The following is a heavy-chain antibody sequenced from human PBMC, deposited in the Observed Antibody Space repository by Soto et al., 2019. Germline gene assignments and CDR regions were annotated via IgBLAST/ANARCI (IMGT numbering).Heavy chain of an antibody. D-gene: IGHD3-10*01. Sequence: PGDSLXISCKGCGYSFTSYLISWVRQMPGKGLEWMGRIDPSDSYTNYSPSFQGHVTISADKSISTAYLQWSSLKASDTAMYYCARRRRNDGSGFYYGMDVWGQGTTVTVSS. V-gene: IGHV5-10-1*01. CDR3: ARRRRNDGSGFYYGMDV. CDR1: GYSFTSYL. J-gene: IGHJ6*02. CDR2: IDPSDSYT.